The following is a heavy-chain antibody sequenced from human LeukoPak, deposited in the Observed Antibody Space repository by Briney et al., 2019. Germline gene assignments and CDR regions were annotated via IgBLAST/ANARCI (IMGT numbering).Heavy chain of an antibody. CDR3: ARYDFRSGSHDALDI. V-gene: IGHV4-59*01. J-gene: IGHJ3*02. D-gene: IGHD3/OR15-3a*01. Sequence: SETLSLTCTVSGGSISSYHWGWMRQPPGKGLQWIGHVYYSGSTNYNPSLKSRVTISVDTSQNQFSLKLNSVTAADTAVYYCARYDFRSGSHDALDIWGQGTMVTVSS. CDR1: GGSISSYH. CDR2: VYYSGST.